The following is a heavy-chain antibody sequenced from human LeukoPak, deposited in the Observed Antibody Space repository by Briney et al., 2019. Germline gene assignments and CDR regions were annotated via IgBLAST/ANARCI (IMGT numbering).Heavy chain of an antibody. J-gene: IGHJ4*02. D-gene: IGHD3-22*01. CDR2: ISSSSSYV. V-gene: IGHV3-21*01. CDR1: GFTFSSYS. Sequence: GGSLRLSCAASGFTFSSYSMNWVRQAPGKGLEWVSSISSSSSYVYYADSVKGRFTISRDNAKNSLYLQMNSLRAEDTAVYYCARGTYYYDSSGYDFDYWGQGALVTVSS. CDR3: ARGTYYYDSSGYDFDY.